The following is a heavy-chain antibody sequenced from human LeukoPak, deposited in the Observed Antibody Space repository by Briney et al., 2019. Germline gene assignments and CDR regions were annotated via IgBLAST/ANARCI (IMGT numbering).Heavy chain of an antibody. CDR3: ARDLSRGYYYGSGSPRYWFDP. CDR1: GYSFTTYG. V-gene: IGHV1-18*04. J-gene: IGHJ5*02. CDR2: ISPFNGKT. Sequence: ASVKVSCKASGYSFTTYGISWVRQAPGQGLEWMGWISPFNGKTDYAQNLQGRVTMTTDKSTTTAYMELRSLRSDDTAVYHCARDLSRGYYYGSGSPRYWFDPWGQGTLVTVSS. D-gene: IGHD3-10*01.